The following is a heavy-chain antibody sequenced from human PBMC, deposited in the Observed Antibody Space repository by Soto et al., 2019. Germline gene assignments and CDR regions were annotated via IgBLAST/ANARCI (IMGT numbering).Heavy chain of an antibody. J-gene: IGHJ4*02. CDR3: ARSPYYYGSSGYMQYYFDY. D-gene: IGHD3-22*01. V-gene: IGHV3-23*01. Sequence: GGSLRLSCAASGFTFSRYAMSWVRRAPGKGLEWVSIVSGSGATTSYVDSVKGRFTISRDNSKNTLYLQMGSLRAEDMAVYYCARSPYYYGSSGYMQYYFDYWGQGTLVTVSS. CDR2: VSGSGATT. CDR1: GFTFSRYA.